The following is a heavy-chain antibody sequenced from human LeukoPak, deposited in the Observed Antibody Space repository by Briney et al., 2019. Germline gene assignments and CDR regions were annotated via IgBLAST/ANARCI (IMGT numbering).Heavy chain of an antibody. Sequence: SQTHSLTCAVSGHRLSINSAAWNWIRQTPSRGLEWLGRTYYRSKLYNDYAVSVKSRITINPGTYKNQFSLQQNSVTPEDTAVYYCARGGQAAAGTVDYWGQGTLVTVSS. CDR2: TYYRSKLYN. CDR3: ARGGQAAAGTVDY. J-gene: IGHJ4*02. V-gene: IGHV6-1*01. D-gene: IGHD6-13*01. CDR1: GHRLSINSAA.